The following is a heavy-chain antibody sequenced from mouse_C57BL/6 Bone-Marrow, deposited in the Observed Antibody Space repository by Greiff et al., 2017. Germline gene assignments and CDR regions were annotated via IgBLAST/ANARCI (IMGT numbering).Heavy chain of an antibody. CDR2: IDPENGDT. Sequence: EVQLQQSGAELVRPGASVKLSCTASGFNIKDDYMHWVKQRPEQGLEWIGWIDPENGDTEYASKFQGKATITADTSSNTAYLQLSSLTSADTAVYYCTTSADRGFAYWGQGTLVTVSA. V-gene: IGHV14-4*01. J-gene: IGHJ3*01. CDR3: TTSADRGFAY. CDR1: GFNIKDDY.